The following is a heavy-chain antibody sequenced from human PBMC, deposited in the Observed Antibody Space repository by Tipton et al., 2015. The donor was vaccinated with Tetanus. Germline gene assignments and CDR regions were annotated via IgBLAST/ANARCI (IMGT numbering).Heavy chain of an antibody. CDR1: GGSLSRYY. J-gene: IGHJ5*02. Sequence: TLSLTCAVYGGSLSRYYWTWIRQHPGKGLDWIGYIFHTGGADYNPSLKSRATISIDTSKNQFSLKLSSVTAADTAVYYCARVDDSVWGSPFDPWGQGVLVTVSS. D-gene: IGHD3-16*01. V-gene: IGHV4-34*09. CDR2: IFHTGGA. CDR3: ARVDDSVWGSPFDP.